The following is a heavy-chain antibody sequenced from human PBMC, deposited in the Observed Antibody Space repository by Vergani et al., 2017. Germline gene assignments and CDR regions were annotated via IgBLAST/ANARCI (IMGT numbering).Heavy chain of an antibody. CDR1: GSTFTTYG. D-gene: IGHD6-19*01. CDR3: ARDTVTGSRYFDY. V-gene: IGHV3-30*02. J-gene: IGHJ4*02. CDR2: IRYDGSNT. Sequence: QEQLVESGGGVVQPGGSLRLSCTAASGSTFTTYGVHWVRQAPGKGLEWVTFIRYDGSNTYYADSVKGRFTISRDNSKNTLFLQMNSLRPEDTAVYYCARDTVTGSRYFDYWGQGTLVTVSS.